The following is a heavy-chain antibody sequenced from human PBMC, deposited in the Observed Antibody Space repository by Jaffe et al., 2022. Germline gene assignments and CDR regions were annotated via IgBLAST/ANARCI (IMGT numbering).Heavy chain of an antibody. CDR1: GFTFSSYG. CDR3: AKAAVRAVAGTHSAFDI. V-gene: IGHV3-30*02. D-gene: IGHD6-19*01. J-gene: IGHJ3*02. Sequence: QVQLVESGGGVVQPGGSLRLSCAASGFTFSSYGMHWVRQAPGKGLEWVAFIRYDGSNKYYADSVKGRFTISRDNSKNTLYLQMNSLRAEDTAVYYCAKAAVRAVAGTHSAFDIWGQGTMVTVSS. CDR2: IRYDGSNK.